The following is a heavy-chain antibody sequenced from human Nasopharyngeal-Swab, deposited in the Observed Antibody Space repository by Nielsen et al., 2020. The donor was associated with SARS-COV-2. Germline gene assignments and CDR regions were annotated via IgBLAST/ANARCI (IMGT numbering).Heavy chain of an antibody. CDR3: AKDRDSGDDSDDYYHYYGMDV. CDR2: ISGSDYST. J-gene: IGHJ6*02. Sequence: GESPKIPCAASGFTLSSYAISWVRQAPGKGLEWVSVISGSDYSTYYADPVKGRLTISRDNSKNTVSMQMNSLRAEDTAIYYCAKDRDSGDDSDDYYHYYGMDVWGQGTTVTVSS. V-gene: IGHV3-23*01. CDR1: GFTLSSYA. D-gene: IGHD5-12*01.